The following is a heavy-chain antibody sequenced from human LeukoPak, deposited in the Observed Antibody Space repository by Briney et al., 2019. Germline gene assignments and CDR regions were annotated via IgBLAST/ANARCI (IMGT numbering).Heavy chain of an antibody. CDR1: GGSLSGYY. D-gene: IGHD6-13*01. J-gene: IGHJ4*02. CDR2: ISSSGSTI. V-gene: IGHV3-11*01. CDR3: ASPWIAAAGSAGDY. Sequence: LSLTCAVYGGSLSGYYWSWIRQAPGKGLEWISYISSSGSTISYADSVKGRFTISRDNAKNSLYLQMNSLRAEDTAVYYCASPWIAAAGSAGDYWGQGTLVTVSS.